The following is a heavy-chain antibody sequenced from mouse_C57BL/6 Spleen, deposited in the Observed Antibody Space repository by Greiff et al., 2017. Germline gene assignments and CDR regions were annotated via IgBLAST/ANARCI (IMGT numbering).Heavy chain of an antibody. CDR1: GFTFTDYY. CDR2: IRNKANGYTT. J-gene: IGHJ1*03. V-gene: IGHV7-3*01. CDR3: ARLYGNYVWYFDV. D-gene: IGHD2-1*01. Sequence: EVQLVESGGGLVQPGGSLSLSCAASGFTFTDYYMSWVSQPPGKALEWLGFIRNKANGYTTEYSASVKGRFTISRDNSQSILYLQMNALRAEDSATYYCARLYGNYVWYFDVWGTGTTVTVSS.